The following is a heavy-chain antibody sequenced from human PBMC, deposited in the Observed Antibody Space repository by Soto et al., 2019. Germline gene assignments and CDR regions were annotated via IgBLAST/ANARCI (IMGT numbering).Heavy chain of an antibody. J-gene: IGHJ5*02. CDR2: ISSSSSYT. CDR1: GFTFSDYY. D-gene: IGHD3-9*01. V-gene: IGHV3-11*06. Sequence: RLSCAASGFTFSDYYMSWIRQAPGKGLEWVSYISSSSSYTNYADSVKGRFTISRDNAKSSLYLQMNSLRAEDTAVYYCARDGDYDILTGYSQHNWFDPWGQGTLVTVSS. CDR3: ARDGDYDILTGYSQHNWFDP.